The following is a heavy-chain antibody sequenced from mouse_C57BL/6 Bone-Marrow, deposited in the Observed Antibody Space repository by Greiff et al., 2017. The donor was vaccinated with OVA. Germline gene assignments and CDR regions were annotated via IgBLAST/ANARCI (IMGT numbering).Heavy chain of an antibody. CDR2: IYPGGGYT. CDR1: GYTFTNYW. D-gene: IGHD2-1*01. J-gene: IGHJ4*01. CDR3: ARGGNYPYYAMDY. V-gene: IGHV1-63*01. Sequence: QVQLKQSGAELVRPGTSVKMSCKASGYTFTNYWIGWAKQRPGHGLEWIGDIYPGGGYTNYNEKFKGKATLTADKSSSTAYMQFSSLTSEDSAIYYCARGGNYPYYAMDYWGQGTSVTVSS.